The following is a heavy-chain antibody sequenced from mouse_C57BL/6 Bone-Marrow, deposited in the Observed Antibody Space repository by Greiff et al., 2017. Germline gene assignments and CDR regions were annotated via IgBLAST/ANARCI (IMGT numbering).Heavy chain of an antibody. CDR1: GYTFTSYG. V-gene: IGHV1-81*01. J-gene: IGHJ2*01. CDR2: IYSRSGNT. Sequence: QVPLLQSGAELARPGASVKLSCKASGYTFTSYGISWVKQRTGPGLEWIGEIYSRSGNTYYNEKFKGNATLTADKSSSSAYMELRSLTSEDSAVYFCARGPYYFDYWGQGTTLTVSS. CDR3: ARGPYYFDY.